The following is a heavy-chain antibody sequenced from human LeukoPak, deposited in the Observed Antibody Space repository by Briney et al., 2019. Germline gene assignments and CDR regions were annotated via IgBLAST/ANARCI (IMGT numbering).Heavy chain of an antibody. CDR1: GGSFSGYY. CDR3: ARHPNLFYFDY. D-gene: IGHD1-7*01. V-gene: IGHV4-34*01. Sequence: SETLSLTCAVYGGSFSGYYWSWIRQPPGKGLEWIGEINHSGSTYYNPSLKSRVTISVDTSKSQFSLKLSSVTAADTAVYYCARHPNLFYFDYWGQGTLVTVSS. CDR2: INHSGST. J-gene: IGHJ4*02.